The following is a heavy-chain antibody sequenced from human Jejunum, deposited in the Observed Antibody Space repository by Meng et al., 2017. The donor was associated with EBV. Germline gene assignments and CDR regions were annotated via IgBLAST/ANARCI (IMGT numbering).Heavy chain of an antibody. Sequence: VHLWVSGGGLVQPGGSLRLSCVGSGYTFSNHWMHWVRQTPGKGLVWVSRINEDGTHTDYADSVKGRFTISRDNAKNTLTLQMNSLRVEDTAVYYCSRDLRGPFDYWGQGTLVTVSS. CDR3: SRDLRGPFDY. CDR2: INEDGTHT. D-gene: IGHD3-16*01. V-gene: IGHV3-74*01. J-gene: IGHJ4*02. CDR1: GYTFSNHW.